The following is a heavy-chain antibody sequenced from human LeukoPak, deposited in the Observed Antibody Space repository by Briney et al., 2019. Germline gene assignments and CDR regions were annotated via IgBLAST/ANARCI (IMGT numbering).Heavy chain of an antibody. V-gene: IGHV4-39*01. CDR1: GGSISNSNYY. D-gene: IGHD2-2*02. Sequence: SETLSLTCTVSGGSISNSNYYWVWIRQPPGKGLEWFGSIYYTGATYHNPSLNSRVTISVDTSKNQFSLKLSSVTAADTAVYYCARHGTYTSPYYGMDVWGQGTTVIVSS. CDR3: ARHGTYTSPYYGMDV. J-gene: IGHJ6*02. CDR2: IYYTGAT.